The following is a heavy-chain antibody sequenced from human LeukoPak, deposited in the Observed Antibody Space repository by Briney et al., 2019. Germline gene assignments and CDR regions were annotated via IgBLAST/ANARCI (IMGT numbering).Heavy chain of an antibody. CDR2: IQSDGSDQ. CDR1: GFTFSSYG. J-gene: IGHJ4*02. Sequence: GSLRLSCAASGFTFSSYGMHWVRQAPGKGLEWVAFIQSDGSDQYYADSVKGRLSISRDNSKNTLYLQMNSLRTEDTAVYYCAKRDGYNSGPFDYWGQGTLVTVSS. D-gene: IGHD5-24*01. CDR3: AKRDGYNSGPFDY. V-gene: IGHV3-30*02.